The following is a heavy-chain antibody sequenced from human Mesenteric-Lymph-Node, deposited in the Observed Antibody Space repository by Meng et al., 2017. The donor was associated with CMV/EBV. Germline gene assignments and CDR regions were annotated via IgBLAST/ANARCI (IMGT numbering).Heavy chain of an antibody. CDR3: ARVCTSAGCYWGFDY. V-gene: IGHV4-59*11. CDR1: GVSITSDHY. CDR2: IYYSGNT. J-gene: IGHJ4*02. D-gene: IGHD2-2*01. Sequence: SETLSLTCTVSGVSITSDHYWGWIRQPPGKGLEWIGYIYYSGNTNYNPSLKSRVTISVDTSKNQFSLNLNSVTAADTALYYCARVCTSAGCYWGFDYWGQGTLVTVSS.